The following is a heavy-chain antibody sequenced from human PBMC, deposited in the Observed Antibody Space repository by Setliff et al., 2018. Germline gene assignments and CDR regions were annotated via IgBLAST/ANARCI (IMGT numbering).Heavy chain of an antibody. D-gene: IGHD1-26*01. CDR1: VYTFTGYY. V-gene: IGHV1-2*04. J-gene: IGHJ5*02. CDR3: SRIMGIVGDNWFDP. CDR2: INPNSGGT. Sequence: ASVKVSCKASVYTFTGYYMHWVRQAPGQGLEWMGWINPNSGGTNYAQKFQGWVTMTRDTSISTAYMELSMLRSDDTAVYYCSRIMGIVGDNWFDPWGQGTLVTVSS.